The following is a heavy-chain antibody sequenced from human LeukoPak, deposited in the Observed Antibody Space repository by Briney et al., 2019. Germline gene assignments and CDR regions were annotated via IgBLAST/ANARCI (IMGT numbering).Heavy chain of an antibody. CDR3: ARDRARGYSYGPDMDV. V-gene: IGHV1-2*02. CDR2: INPNSGGT. Sequence: ASVKVSCKASGYTFTDYYMHWVRQAPGQGLEWMGWINPNSGGTNYAQKFQGRVTITRDTSISTAYMELSRLRSDDTAVYYCARDRARGYSYGPDMDVWGKGTTVTISS. CDR1: GYTFTDYY. J-gene: IGHJ6*03. D-gene: IGHD5-18*01.